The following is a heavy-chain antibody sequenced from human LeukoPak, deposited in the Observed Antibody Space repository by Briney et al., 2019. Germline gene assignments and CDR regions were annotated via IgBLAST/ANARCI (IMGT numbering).Heavy chain of an antibody. CDR2: IKSKTDGGTT. D-gene: IGHD1-26*01. V-gene: IGHV3-15*01. J-gene: IGHJ4*02. CDR1: GFTFSNAW. Sequence: GGSLRLSCAASGFTFSNAWMSWVRQAPGKGLEWVGRIKSKTDGGTTDYAAPVKGRFTISRDDSKNTLYLQMNSLETEDTAVYYCTTAGWELYYFDYWGQGTLVTVSS. CDR3: TTAGWELYYFDY.